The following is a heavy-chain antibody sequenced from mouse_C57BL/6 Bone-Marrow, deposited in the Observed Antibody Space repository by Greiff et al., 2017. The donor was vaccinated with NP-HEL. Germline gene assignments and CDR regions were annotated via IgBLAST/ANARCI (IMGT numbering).Heavy chain of an antibody. CDR3: ARSYYYGSSYFDY. V-gene: IGHV1-80*01. D-gene: IGHD1-1*01. CDR1: GYAFSSYW. Sequence: VQLQQSGAELVKPGASVKISCKASGYAFSSYWMNWVKQRPGKGLEWIGQIYPGDGDTNYNGKFKGKATLTADKSSSTAYMQLNSLTSEDSAVYFWARSYYYGSSYFDYWGQGTTLTVSS. J-gene: IGHJ2*01. CDR2: IYPGDGDT.